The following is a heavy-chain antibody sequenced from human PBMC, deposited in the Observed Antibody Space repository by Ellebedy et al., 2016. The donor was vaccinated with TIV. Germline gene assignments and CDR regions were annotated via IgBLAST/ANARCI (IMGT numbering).Heavy chain of an antibody. CDR3: AKDATRGNWNDGGTYFDY. D-gene: IGHD1-1*01. V-gene: IGHV3-11*05. J-gene: IGHJ4*02. CDR1: GFTFSDYY. CDR2: ISSSSSYT. Sequence: GGSLRLSCAASGFTFSDYYMSWIRQAPGKGLEWVSYISSSSSYTNYADSVKGRFTISRDNAKNSLYLQMNSLRAEDTAVYYCAKDATRGNWNDGGTYFDYWGQGTLVTVSS.